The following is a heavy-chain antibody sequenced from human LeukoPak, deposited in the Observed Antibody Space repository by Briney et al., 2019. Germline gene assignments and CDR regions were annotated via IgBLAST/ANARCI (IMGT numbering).Heavy chain of an antibody. CDR1: GIPFSDFY. CDR2: VSSSSSYT. Sequence: GGSLILSCVVSGIPFSDFYMNWFRQAPGKGLEWISYVSSSSSYTDYAESVKGRFSISRDNAKSALYLEASDLRVEDTAVYYCAAGTAADYWGQGTLVIVSS. D-gene: IGHD6-13*01. V-gene: IGHV3-11*03. CDR3: AAGTAADY. J-gene: IGHJ4*02.